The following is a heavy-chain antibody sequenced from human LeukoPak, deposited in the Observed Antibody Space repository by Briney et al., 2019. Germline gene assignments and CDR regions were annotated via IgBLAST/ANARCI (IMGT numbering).Heavy chain of an antibody. CDR1: GFTFNSYT. V-gene: IGHV3-30*04. Sequence: GGSLRLSCAASGFTFNSYTMHWVRQAPGKGLDWVAFVRYDGNNPYYSASVKGRFTISRDNSKNTVLLQMNNLRLEDAAVYYCARGSRYGDYPYYCDFWGQGTLVTVSS. J-gene: IGHJ4*02. D-gene: IGHD4-17*01. CDR3: ARGSRYGDYPYYCDF. CDR2: VRYDGNNP.